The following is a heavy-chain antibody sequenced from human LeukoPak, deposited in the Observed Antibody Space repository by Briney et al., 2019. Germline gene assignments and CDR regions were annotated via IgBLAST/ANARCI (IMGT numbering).Heavy chain of an antibody. CDR2: IRNKPRTYTT. CDR1: GFIFSDHF. V-gene: IGHV3-72*01. CDR3: ARSPVGAPSFDY. D-gene: IGHD1-26*01. Sequence: PGGSLRLSCAASGFIFSDHFMDWVRQAPGKGLEWVGRIRNKPRTYTTEYAASVKGRFTISRDDSTNSLYLQMNNLRTDDTAVYFCARSPVGAPSFDYWGQGTLVTVSS. J-gene: IGHJ4*01.